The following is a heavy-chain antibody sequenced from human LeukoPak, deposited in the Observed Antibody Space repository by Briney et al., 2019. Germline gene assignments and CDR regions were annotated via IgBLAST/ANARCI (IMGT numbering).Heavy chain of an antibody. V-gene: IGHV4-61*02. CDR1: GGSISSGSYY. CDR2: IYTSGST. Sequence: SETLSLTCTVSGGSISSGSYYWSWIRQPAGKGLEWIGRIYTSGSTNYNPSLKSRVTISEDTSKNQFSLKLSSVTAADTAVYYCARDYYDSSGYYWGYFDYWGRGTLATVSS. D-gene: IGHD3-22*01. CDR3: ARDYYDSSGYYWGYFDY. J-gene: IGHJ4*02.